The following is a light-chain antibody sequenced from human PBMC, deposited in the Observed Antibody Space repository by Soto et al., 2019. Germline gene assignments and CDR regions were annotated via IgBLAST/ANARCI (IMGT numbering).Light chain of an antibody. CDR1: QDIRND. J-gene: IGKJ1*01. Sequence: AIQMTQSPSSLSASVGDRVTITCRASQDIRNDLAWYQQKPGQAPHLLIFAAFNLQGGVPSRFSGGGSGTHFTLTISSLQPDDFATYYCLQYYNFSWTFGQGTKVDIK. V-gene: IGKV1-6*01. CDR2: AAF. CDR3: LQYYNFSWT.